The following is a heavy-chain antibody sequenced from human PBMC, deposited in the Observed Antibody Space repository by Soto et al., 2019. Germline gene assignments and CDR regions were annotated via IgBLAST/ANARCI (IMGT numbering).Heavy chain of an antibody. CDR2: INSDGSST. Sequence: GGSLRLSCAASGFTFSSYWMHWVRQAPGKGLVWVSRINSDGSSTSYADSVKGRFTISRDNAKNTLYLQMNSLRAEDTAVYYCARVPPEIFQLPWDYYYYYMDVWGKGTTVTVSS. CDR3: ARVPPEIFQLPWDYYYYYMDV. CDR1: GFTFSSYW. D-gene: IGHD2-2*01. J-gene: IGHJ6*03. V-gene: IGHV3-74*01.